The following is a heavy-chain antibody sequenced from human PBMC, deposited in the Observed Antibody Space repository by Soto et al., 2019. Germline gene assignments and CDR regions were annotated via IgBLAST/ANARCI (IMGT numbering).Heavy chain of an antibody. Sequence: QVQLQESGPGLVKPSGTLSLTCAVSGGSISDNWWSWVRQPPGKGLEWIGEVYHSGTTYYNPSLKRPVTLSLDQSAGQISLTLNPGTAPETAVYYCAGHVAVARTGGFDPWGQGTLGTVPP. CDR1: GGSISDNW. CDR3: AGHVAVARTGGFDP. V-gene: IGHV4-4*02. D-gene: IGHD2-21*01. J-gene: IGHJ5*02. CDR2: VYHSGTT.